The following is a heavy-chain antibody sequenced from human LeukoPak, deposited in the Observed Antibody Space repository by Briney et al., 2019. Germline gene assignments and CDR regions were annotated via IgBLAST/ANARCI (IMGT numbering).Heavy chain of an antibody. CDR2: ISAYNGNT. CDR3: ARASHYYDSSGYYGY. J-gene: IGHJ4*02. Sequence: GASVTVSRKASGYTFTSYGISWVRQAPGQGLEWMGWISAYNGNTNYAQKLQGRVTMTTDTSTSTAYMELMSPKSDDTAVYYCARASHYYDSSGYYGYWGQGTLVTVSS. CDR1: GYTFTSYG. D-gene: IGHD3-22*01. V-gene: IGHV1-18*01.